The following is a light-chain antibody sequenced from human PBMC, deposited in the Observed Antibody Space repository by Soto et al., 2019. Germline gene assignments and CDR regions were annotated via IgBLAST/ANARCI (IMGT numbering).Light chain of an antibody. J-gene: IGKJ2*01. Sequence: DIVMTQSPDSLAVSLGERATINCKSSQSVLYSSDNKNYLTWYQQKPGQPPKLLISWASTRESGVPDRISGSGSGTDFTLTISSLQAEDVAVYYCQQYYTTPYTFGRGTKLEIK. V-gene: IGKV4-1*01. CDR2: WAS. CDR1: QSVLYSSDNKNY. CDR3: QQYYTTPYT.